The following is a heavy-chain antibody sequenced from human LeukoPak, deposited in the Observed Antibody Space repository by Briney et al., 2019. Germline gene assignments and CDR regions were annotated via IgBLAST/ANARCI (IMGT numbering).Heavy chain of an antibody. J-gene: IGHJ3*02. CDR1: GYTFTGHY. CDR2: MNLNSGGT. CDR3: ARPRTSGWIHDVYDI. Sequence: ASVKVSCKASGYTFTGHYMHWVRQAPGQGPEWMGWMNLNSGGTKYAQKFQGRVTMTRDTSISTAYMELSGLRFDDAAVYYCARPRTSGWIHDVYDIWGQGTMVTVPS. V-gene: IGHV1-2*02. D-gene: IGHD6-19*01.